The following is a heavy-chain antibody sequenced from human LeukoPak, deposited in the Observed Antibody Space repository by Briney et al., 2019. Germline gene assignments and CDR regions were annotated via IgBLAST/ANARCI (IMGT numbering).Heavy chain of an antibody. J-gene: IGHJ5*02. CDR1: GGSISSYY. CDR3: ARQTAARYWFDP. D-gene: IGHD6-6*01. CDR2: IYYSGST. Sequence: PSETLSLTCTVSGGSISSYYWSWIRQPPREGLEWIGYIYYSGSTNYNPSLKSRVTISVDTSKNQFSLKLSSVTAADTAVYYCARQTAARYWFDPWGQGTLVTVSS. V-gene: IGHV4-59*08.